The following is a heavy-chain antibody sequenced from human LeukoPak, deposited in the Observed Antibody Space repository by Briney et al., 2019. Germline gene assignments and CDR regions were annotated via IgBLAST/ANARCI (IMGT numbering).Heavy chain of an antibody. V-gene: IGHV3-23*01. D-gene: IGHD4-17*01. Sequence: GGSLRLSCAASGFIFSNYEMAWVRQAPGKGLEWVATVIGSGFDTRYADSVKGRFTVSRDNPENIVYLQMNSLRAEDTAVYYCARDYADYVGYFFFDYWGQGTLVTVSS. CDR2: VIGSGFDT. J-gene: IGHJ4*02. CDR1: GFIFSNYE. CDR3: ARDYADYVGYFFFDY.